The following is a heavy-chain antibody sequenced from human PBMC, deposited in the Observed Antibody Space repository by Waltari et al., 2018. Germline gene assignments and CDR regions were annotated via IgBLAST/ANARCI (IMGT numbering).Heavy chain of an antibody. J-gene: IGHJ3*02. CDR1: GFTFDDYA. D-gene: IGHD3-10*01. Sequence: EVQLVESGGGLVQPGRSLRLSCAASGFTFDDYAMHWVRQAPGKGLEWVSGISWNSGSIGYADSVKGRFTISRDNAKNSLYLQMNSLRAEDMALYYCAKGGGSHLIYAFDIWGQGTMVTVSS. CDR2: ISWNSGSI. V-gene: IGHV3-9*03. CDR3: AKGGGSHLIYAFDI.